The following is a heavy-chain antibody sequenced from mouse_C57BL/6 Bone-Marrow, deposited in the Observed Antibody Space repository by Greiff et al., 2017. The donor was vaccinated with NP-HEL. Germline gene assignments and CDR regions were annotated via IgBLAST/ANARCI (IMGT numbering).Heavy chain of an antibody. J-gene: IGHJ4*01. CDR2: IDPNSGGT. CDR3: ASLPYYRGMDY. V-gene: IGHV1-72*01. D-gene: IGHD2-14*01. Sequence: QVQLKQPGAELVKPGASVKLSCKASGYTFTSYWMHWVKQRPGRGLEWIGRIDPNSGGTKYNEKFKSKATLTVDKPSSTAYMQLSSLTSEDSAVYYCASLPYYRGMDYWGQGTSVTVSS. CDR1: GYTFTSYW.